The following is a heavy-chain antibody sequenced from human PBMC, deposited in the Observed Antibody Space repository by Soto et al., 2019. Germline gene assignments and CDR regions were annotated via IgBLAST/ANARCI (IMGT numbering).Heavy chain of an antibody. CDR2: ISSSSSYI. Sequence: PGGSLRLSCAASGFTFSSYSMNWVRQAPGKGLEWVSSISSSSSYIYYADSVKGRFTISRDNAKNSLYLQMNSLRAEDTAVYYCARAARPGLSWFDPWGQGTLVTVSS. J-gene: IGHJ5*02. CDR3: ARAARPGLSWFDP. V-gene: IGHV3-21*01. D-gene: IGHD6-6*01. CDR1: GFTFSSYS.